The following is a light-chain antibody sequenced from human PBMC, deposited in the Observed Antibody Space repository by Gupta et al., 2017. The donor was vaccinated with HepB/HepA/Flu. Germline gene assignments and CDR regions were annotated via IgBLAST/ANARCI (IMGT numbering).Light chain of an antibody. J-gene: IGKJ2*02. CDR3: HQDYSSCT. CDR1: QSGGYSSNNKYY. CDR2: GAS. Sequence: DIVMTQSPDSLAVSLGERATINCKSSQSGGYSSNNKYYLAWYQQKPGQPHKLLINGASTREFGGTDGFSGGGDGKDFTLTSSRLQDEDVAVYYWHQDYSSCTFGQGTKVEIK. V-gene: IGKV4-1*01.